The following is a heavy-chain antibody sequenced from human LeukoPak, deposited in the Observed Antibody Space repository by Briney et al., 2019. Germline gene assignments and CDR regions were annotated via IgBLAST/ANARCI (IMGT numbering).Heavy chain of an antibody. CDR2: ISPNSGGT. CDR1: GYTFTGYF. Sequence: ASVKVSCKASGYTFTGYFMHWVRQAPGQGLEWMGWISPNSGGTNYAQRFQGRVSMTSDTSNNTAYMELTRLTSDDTAVYYCARDRVYCSGGSCYPNYFDPWGQGTLVTVSS. J-gene: IGHJ5*02. D-gene: IGHD2-15*01. CDR3: ARDRVYCSGGSCYPNYFDP. V-gene: IGHV1-2*02.